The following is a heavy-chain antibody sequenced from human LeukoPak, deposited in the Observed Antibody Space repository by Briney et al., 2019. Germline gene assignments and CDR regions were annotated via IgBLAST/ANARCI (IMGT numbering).Heavy chain of an antibody. V-gene: IGHV1-58*02. J-gene: IGHJ3*02. CDR3: AADSAPDTSGYYYDAFDI. D-gene: IGHD3-22*01. CDR1: GFTFPSSS. Sequence: ASVKVSCQASGFTFPSSSMRWVRQARGQRLEWIGWIVVGSGNTNYAQKFQGRVTVTRDMSTSTAYMELSSLISDDTAVYYCAADSAPDTSGYYYDAFDIWGQGTMVTVSS. CDR2: IVVGSGNT.